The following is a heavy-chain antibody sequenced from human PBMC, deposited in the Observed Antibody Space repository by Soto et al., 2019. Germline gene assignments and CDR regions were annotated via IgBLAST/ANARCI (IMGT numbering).Heavy chain of an antibody. J-gene: IGHJ1*01. CDR1: GGSISNYY. CDR3: ARGGKTGYFQH. CDR2: IYTSGST. D-gene: IGHD3-16*01. V-gene: IGHV4-4*07. Sequence: PSETLSLTCTVSGGSISNYYWSWIRQPAGKGLEWIGRIYTSGSTYYNPSLKSRVTISVDTSKNQFSLKLSSVTAADTAVYYCARGGKTGYFQHWGQGTLVTVSS.